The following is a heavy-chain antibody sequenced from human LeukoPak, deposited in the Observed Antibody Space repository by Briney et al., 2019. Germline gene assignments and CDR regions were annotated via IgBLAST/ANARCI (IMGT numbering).Heavy chain of an antibody. CDR1: GGSISSSTW. J-gene: IGHJ5*02. CDR2: IYHSGST. CDR3: ATSRGYSGYEGWLDP. D-gene: IGHD5-12*01. Sequence: PSETLSLTCAVSGGSISSSTWWSWVRQPPGKGLEWIGEIYHSGSTNYNPSLKSRVTISVDQSKNQFSLKLTSVTAADTAVYYCATSRGYSGYEGWLDPWGQGTLVTVSS. V-gene: IGHV4-4*02.